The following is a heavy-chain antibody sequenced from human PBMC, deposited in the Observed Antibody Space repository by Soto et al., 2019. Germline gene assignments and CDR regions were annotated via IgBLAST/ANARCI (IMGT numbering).Heavy chain of an antibody. J-gene: IGHJ4*02. CDR1: GFTFNNAW. D-gene: IGHD3-22*01. CDR3: TAQFYFDASGYSFDL. CDR2: MKSKSEGETT. V-gene: IGHV3-15*01. Sequence: GGSLRLSCAASGFTFNNAWMGWVRQAPGQGLEWVGHMKSKSEGETTDYAAPVKGRFTISRDDSKNTVYLQMNSLTTEDTAVYYCTAQFYFDASGYSFDLWGQGTLVTAPQ.